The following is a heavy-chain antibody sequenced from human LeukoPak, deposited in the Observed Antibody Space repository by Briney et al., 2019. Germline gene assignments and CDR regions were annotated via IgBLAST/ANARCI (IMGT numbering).Heavy chain of an antibody. D-gene: IGHD6-6*01. CDR2: IKQDGSAK. J-gene: IGHJ4*02. CDR3: ARMGGRDSSSSFFDY. CDR1: GFTFNRYW. V-gene: IGHV3-7*01. Sequence: GGSLRLSCAASGFTFNRYWMSWVRQAPGKELQWVANIKQDGSAKYYVDSVKGRFTISRDNAKNSLYLQMNSLRAEDTAVYYCARMGGRDSSSSFFDYWGQGTLVTVSS.